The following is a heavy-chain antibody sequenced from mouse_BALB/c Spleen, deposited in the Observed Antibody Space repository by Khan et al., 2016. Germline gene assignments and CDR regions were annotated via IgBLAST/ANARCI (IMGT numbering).Heavy chain of an antibody. CDR1: GYTFTNYG. Sequence: QVQLKQSGPELKKPGETVKISCKASGYTFTNYGMNWVKQAPGKGLKWMGWINSNTGEPTYVEEFKGRFAFSLENSASTAYLQINNLKNEDTATYFCARTGDYPYYAMDYWGQGTSVTVSS. D-gene: IGHD2-13*01. CDR3: ARTGDYPYYAMDY. J-gene: IGHJ4*01. V-gene: IGHV9-3*02. CDR2: INSNTGEP.